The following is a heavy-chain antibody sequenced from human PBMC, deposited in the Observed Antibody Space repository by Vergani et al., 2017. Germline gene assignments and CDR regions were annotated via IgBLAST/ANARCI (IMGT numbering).Heavy chain of an antibody. D-gene: IGHD2-15*01. CDR3: ARESLYCSGGSCYSNXFDY. CDR2: IYYSGST. Sequence: QVQLQESGPGLVKPSQTLSLTCTVSGGSISSGDYYWSWIRQPPGKGLEWIGYIYYSGSTYYNPSLKSRVTISVDTSKNQFSLKLSSVTAADTAVYYCARESLYCSGGSCYSNXFDYWGQGTLVTVSS. V-gene: IGHV4-30-4*01. J-gene: IGHJ4*02. CDR1: GGSISSGDYY.